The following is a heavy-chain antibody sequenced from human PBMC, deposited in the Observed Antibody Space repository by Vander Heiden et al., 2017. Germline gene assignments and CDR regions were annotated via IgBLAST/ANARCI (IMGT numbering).Heavy chain of an antibody. CDR2: ISGSGGST. CDR1: GFTFSSQA. CDR3: AKDRPDYGDYGVGNWFDP. Sequence: EVQLLESGGGLVQPGGSLRLSCAASGFTFSSQAMSWVRQAPGKGLEWVSAISGSGGSTYYADSVKGRFTISRDNSKNTLYLQMNSLRAEDTAVYYCAKDRPDYGDYGVGNWFDPWGQGTLVTVSS. V-gene: IGHV3-23*01. D-gene: IGHD4-17*01. J-gene: IGHJ5*02.